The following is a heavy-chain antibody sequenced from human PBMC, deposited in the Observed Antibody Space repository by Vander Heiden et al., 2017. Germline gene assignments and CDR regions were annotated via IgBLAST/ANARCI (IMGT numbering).Heavy chain of an antibody. J-gene: IGHJ4*02. CDR2: INPSADAT. CDR1: GYSFTNYY. D-gene: IGHD5-18*01. V-gene: IGHV1-46*01. Sequence: QVQLVQSGAEVKKPGASVKVSCKASGYSFTNYYMHWVRQAPGQGLEWIGVINPSADATSSAQKFQGRVTMTRDTSTSTVYMELSSLRSEDTAVYYCARSSGYTFGYSFDYWGQGTLVTVSS. CDR3: ARSSGYTFGYSFDY.